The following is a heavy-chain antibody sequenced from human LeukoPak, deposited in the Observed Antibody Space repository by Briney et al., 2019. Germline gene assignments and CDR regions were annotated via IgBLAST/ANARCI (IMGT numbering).Heavy chain of an antibody. CDR3: ARVPPDGSGGRRSSNYYYYYGMDV. Sequence: SVKVSCKASGGTFSSYAISWVRQAPGQGLEWMGGIIPIFGTANYAQKFQGRVTITADESTSTAYMGLSSLRSEDTAVYYCARVPPDGSGGRRSSNYYYYYGMDVWGQGTTVTVSS. V-gene: IGHV1-69*01. J-gene: IGHJ6*02. D-gene: IGHD2-15*01. CDR2: IIPIFGTA. CDR1: GGTFSSYA.